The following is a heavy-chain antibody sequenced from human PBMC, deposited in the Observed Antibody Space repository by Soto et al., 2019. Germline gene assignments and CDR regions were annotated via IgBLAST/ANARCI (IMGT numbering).Heavy chain of an antibody. V-gene: IGHV3-7*01. CDR2: IKQDGSEK. J-gene: IGHJ4*02. CDR3: ARRRFSKLLWFGELLTPPDY. D-gene: IGHD3-10*01. CDR1: GFTFSSYW. Sequence: EVQLVESGGGLVQPGGSLRLSCAASGFTFSSYWMSWVRQAPGKGLEWVANIKQDGSEKYYVDSVKGRFTISRDNAKNSMYLQMNSLRAEDTAVYYCARRRFSKLLWFGELLTPPDYWGQGTLVTVSS.